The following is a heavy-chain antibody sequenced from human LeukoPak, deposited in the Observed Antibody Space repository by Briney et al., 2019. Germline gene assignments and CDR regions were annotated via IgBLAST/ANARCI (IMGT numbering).Heavy chain of an antibody. D-gene: IGHD6-13*01. CDR2: IYYSGST. CDR1: GGSISSSSYY. CDR3: ARDRDSSTWYSYFDY. V-gene: IGHV4-39*07. Sequence: PSETLSLTCTVSGGSISSSSYYWGWIRQPPGKGLEWIGSIYYSGSTYYNPSLKSRVTISVDTSKNQFSLKLSSVTAADTAVYYCARDRDSSTWYSYFDYWGLGSRVTVSS. J-gene: IGHJ4*02.